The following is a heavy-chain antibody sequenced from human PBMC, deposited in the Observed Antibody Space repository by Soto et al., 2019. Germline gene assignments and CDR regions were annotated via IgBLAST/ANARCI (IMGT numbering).Heavy chain of an antibody. CDR1: GFTFSSYW. CDR3: ARAQPRAYDFWSGYSTADWFDP. CDR2: IKQAGSEK. D-gene: IGHD3-3*01. V-gene: IGHV3-7*05. J-gene: IGHJ5*02. Sequence: EVQLVESGGGLVQPGGSLRLSCAASGFTFSSYWMSWVRQAPGKGLEWVANIKQAGSEKYYVDSVKVRFTISRDNAKNSLYLQMNSLRAEDTAVYYCARAQPRAYDFWSGYSTADWFDPWGQGTLVTVSS.